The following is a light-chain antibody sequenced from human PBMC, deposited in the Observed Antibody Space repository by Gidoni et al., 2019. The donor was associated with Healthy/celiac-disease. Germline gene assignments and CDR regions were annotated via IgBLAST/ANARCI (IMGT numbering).Light chain of an antibody. V-gene: IGLV1-47*02. CDR2: SNN. J-gene: IGLJ3*02. CDR1: SSNIGSNY. Sequence: QSVLTQPPSASGTPGQRVTISCSGSSSNIGSNYVYWYQQLPGTAPKLLIYSNNQRPSGVPDRFSGSLSGNSASLAISGLRSEDEADYYCAAWDDSLSGSWVFGGGTKLTVL. CDR3: AAWDDSLSGSWV.